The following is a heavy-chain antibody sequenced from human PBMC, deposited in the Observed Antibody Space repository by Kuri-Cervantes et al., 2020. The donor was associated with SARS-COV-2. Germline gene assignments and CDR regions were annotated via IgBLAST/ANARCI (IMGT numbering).Heavy chain of an antibody. J-gene: IGHJ3*02. V-gene: IGHV3-21*04. CDR1: GFTFSSYS. CDR2: ISSSSSYI. D-gene: IGHD2-2*01. Sequence: GGSLRLSCAASGFTFSSYSMNWVRQAPGKGLEWVSSISSSSSYIYYADSVKGRFTISRDNAKNSLYLQMNSLRAEDTALYYCAKRQTDCSSTSCYLSAATGAFDIWGQGTMVTVSS. CDR3: AKRQTDCSSTSCYLSAATGAFDI.